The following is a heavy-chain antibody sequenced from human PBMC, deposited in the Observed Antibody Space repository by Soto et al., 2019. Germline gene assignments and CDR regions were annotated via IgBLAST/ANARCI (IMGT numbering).Heavy chain of an antibody. CDR2: ISAYNGNT. D-gene: IGHD3-3*01. CDR1: GYTCTIYG. Sequence: ASVKVSCKASGYTCTIYGISCVLQSPLQWLEWMGWISAYNGNTNYAQKLQGRVTMTTDTSTSTAYMELRSLRSDDTAVYYCARIRYDFWSGYPIGFDPWGQGTLVTVSS. CDR3: ARIRYDFWSGYPIGFDP. V-gene: IGHV1-18*01. J-gene: IGHJ5*02.